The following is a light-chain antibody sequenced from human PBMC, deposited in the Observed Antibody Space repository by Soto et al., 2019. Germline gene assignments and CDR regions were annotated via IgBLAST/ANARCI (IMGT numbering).Light chain of an antibody. CDR3: ETWDSNTRV. V-gene: IGLV4-60*02. CDR1: SGHGNYI. CDR2: LEGSGSY. Sequence: QLVLTQSSSASASLGSSVKLTGTLSSGHGNYIIAWHQQQPGKAPRYLMKLEGSGSYNKGSGVPDRFSGSSSGADRYLTISNLQFEDEADYYCETWDSNTRVFGGGTQLTVL. J-gene: IGLJ3*02.